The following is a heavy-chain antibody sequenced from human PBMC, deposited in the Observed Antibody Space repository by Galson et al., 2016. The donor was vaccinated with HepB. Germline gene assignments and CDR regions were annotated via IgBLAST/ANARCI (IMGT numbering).Heavy chain of an antibody. CDR1: GGSISSSSSHS. J-gene: IGHJ4*02. D-gene: IGHD1-14*01. V-gene: IGHV4-39*01. Sequence: SETLSLTCTVSGGSISSSSSHSWGWIRQPPGKGLEWIGSIYYSGSTYYNPSLKSRVTIFVDTSKNQFSLKLSSVTAADTAVYYCAASPPEYPPFEIDYWGQGTLATVSS. CDR2: IYYSGST. CDR3: AASPPEYPPFEIDY.